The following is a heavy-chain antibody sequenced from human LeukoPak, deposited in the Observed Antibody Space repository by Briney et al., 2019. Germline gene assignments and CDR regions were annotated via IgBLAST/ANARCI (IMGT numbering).Heavy chain of an antibody. CDR3: AKQSAGSAAWYSLHYDF. CDR2: IDGGGGGT. CDR1: GFTLSIYA. V-gene: IGHV3-23*01. D-gene: IGHD6-13*01. Sequence: GGSLRLSCAASGFTLSIYAITWVRQAPGRGLEWVSSIDGGGGGTYYADSVKGRFTISRDNSKDTLYLQMNGLRAEDTAVYFCAKQSAGSAAWYSLHYDFWGQGTLVTVSS. J-gene: IGHJ4*02.